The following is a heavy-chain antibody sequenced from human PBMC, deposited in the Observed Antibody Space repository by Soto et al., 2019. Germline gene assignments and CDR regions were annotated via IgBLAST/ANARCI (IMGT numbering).Heavy chain of an antibody. J-gene: IGHJ4*02. CDR3: ARDIPTTVTTYYFDY. V-gene: IGHV3-21*01. Sequence: EVRLVESGGGLVKPGGSLRLSCAASGFTFSSYSMNWVRQAPGKGLEWVSSISSSSSYIYYADSVKGRFTISRDNAKNSLYLQMNSLRAEDTAVYYCARDIPTTVTTYYFDYWGQGTLVTVSS. CDR2: ISSSSSYI. CDR1: GFTFSSYS. D-gene: IGHD4-17*01.